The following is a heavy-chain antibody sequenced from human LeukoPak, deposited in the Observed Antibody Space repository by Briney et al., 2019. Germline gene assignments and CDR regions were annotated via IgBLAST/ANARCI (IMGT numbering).Heavy chain of an antibody. V-gene: IGHV3-23*01. CDR1: GFTFTDFA. Sequence: GGSLRLSCAASGFTFTDFAMNWVRQAPGKGLEWVSGIGGGGTNTDYADSVKGRFTISRDNSKNTLTLQMSSLRADDPAVYFFPKDARGYHRPIDHWGQGILVTVPS. CDR2: IGGGGTNT. CDR3: PKDARGYHRPIDH. D-gene: IGHD3-22*01. J-gene: IGHJ4*02.